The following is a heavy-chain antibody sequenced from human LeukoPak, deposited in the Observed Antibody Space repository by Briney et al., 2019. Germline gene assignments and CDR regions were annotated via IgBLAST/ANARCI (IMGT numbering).Heavy chain of an antibody. V-gene: IGHV1-24*01. CDR2: FDPEDGET. J-gene: IGHJ4*02. CDR3: ATDSSSWYPVMGFDY. Sequence: ASVKVSCKVSGYTLTELSMHWVRQAPGKGLEWMGGFDPEDGETIYAQKFQGRVTMTEDTSTDTAYMELSSLRSEDTAVYYCATDSSSWYPVMGFDYWGQGTLVTVSS. CDR1: GYTLTELS. D-gene: IGHD6-13*01.